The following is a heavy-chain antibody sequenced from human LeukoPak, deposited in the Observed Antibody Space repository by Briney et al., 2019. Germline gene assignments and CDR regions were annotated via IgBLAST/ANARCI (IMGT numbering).Heavy chain of an antibody. Sequence: GGSLRLSCAASGLTVSSNYMSWVRQAPGKGLEWVSVIYSGGSTYYADSVKGRFTISRDNSKNTLYLQMNSLRAEDTAVYYCARVRYYGSDYYFDYWGQGTLVTVSS. CDR3: ARVRYYGSDYYFDY. CDR1: GLTVSSNY. D-gene: IGHD3-10*01. J-gene: IGHJ4*02. V-gene: IGHV3-53*01. CDR2: IYSGGST.